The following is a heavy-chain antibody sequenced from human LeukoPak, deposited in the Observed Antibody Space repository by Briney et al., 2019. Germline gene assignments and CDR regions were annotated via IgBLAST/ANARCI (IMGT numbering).Heavy chain of an antibody. D-gene: IGHD6-13*01. Sequence: GGSLRLSCAASGFTVSSNYMSWVRQAPGKGLEWVSVIYSGGSTYYADSVKGRFTISRDNSKNTLYLQMNSLRAEDTAVYYCAKGQQLGGFYYYYGMDVWGQGTTVTVSS. V-gene: IGHV3-53*01. J-gene: IGHJ6*02. CDR2: IYSGGST. CDR3: AKGQQLGGFYYYYGMDV. CDR1: GFTVSSNY.